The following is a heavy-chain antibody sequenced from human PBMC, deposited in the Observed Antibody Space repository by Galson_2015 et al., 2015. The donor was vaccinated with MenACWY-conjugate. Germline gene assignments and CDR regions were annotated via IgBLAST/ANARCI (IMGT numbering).Heavy chain of an antibody. V-gene: IGHV3-74*01. CDR3: ARLGGNYRTTSHFDY. CDR2: INSDERST. D-gene: IGHD1-26*01. J-gene: IGHJ4*02. CDR1: GFAFSTYW. Sequence: SLRLSCAASGFAFSTYWMHWVRHAPGKGLEWVSRINSDERSTSYADSVKGRFTISRHNAKNTLYLQMNSLRAEDTAAYYCARLGGNYRTTSHFDYWGQGTLVTVSS.